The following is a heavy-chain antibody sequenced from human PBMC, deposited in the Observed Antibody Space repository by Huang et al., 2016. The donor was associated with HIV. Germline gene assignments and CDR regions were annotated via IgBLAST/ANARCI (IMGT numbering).Heavy chain of an antibody. V-gene: IGHV5-51*01. J-gene: IGHJ3*02. Sequence: ELQLVQSGAEVKKPGESLTIACKGSGYSFNNYGVAGGRQMPGKGLGWMAMIYPGDSDSRYSPSFQGQVSISADKSINTVYLHWGSLKASDTATYYCARPRRTEYGDPWDAFDIWGQGTMVTVSS. CDR1: GYSFNNYG. D-gene: IGHD2-21*02. CDR2: IYPGDSDS. CDR3: ARPRRTEYGDPWDAFDI.